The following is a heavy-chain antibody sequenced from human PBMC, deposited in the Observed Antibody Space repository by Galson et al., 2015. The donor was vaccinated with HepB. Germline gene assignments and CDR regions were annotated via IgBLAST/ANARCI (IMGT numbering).Heavy chain of an antibody. V-gene: IGHV3-23*01. Sequence: SLRLSCAASGFTFSTSFMTWVRQAPGKGLEWVSVINHSGRRTYYADSVKGRFTISRDNSKNTVFLQMNSLRAEDTAVYYCARALTIFGPFDPWGQGTLVTVSS. CDR2: INHSGRRT. CDR3: ARALTIFGPFDP. J-gene: IGHJ5*02. CDR1: GFTFSTSF. D-gene: IGHD3-3*01.